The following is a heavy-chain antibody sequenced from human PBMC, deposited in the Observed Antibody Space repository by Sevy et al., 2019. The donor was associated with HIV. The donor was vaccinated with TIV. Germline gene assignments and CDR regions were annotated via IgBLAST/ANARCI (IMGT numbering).Heavy chain of an antibody. CDR3: ATFDSDFDPRFDP. CDR1: GASVNNKY. Sequence: SETLSLTCVVSGASVNNKYWAWIRQSPALGLEWIGYVHYSGASSENPSLKSRLSISLDIPNNEFSLRLTSVTPADTAVYYCATFDSDFDPRFDPWGQWTLATDSS. J-gene: IGHJ5*02. V-gene: IGHV4-59*02. D-gene: IGHD3-9*01. CDR2: VHYSGAS.